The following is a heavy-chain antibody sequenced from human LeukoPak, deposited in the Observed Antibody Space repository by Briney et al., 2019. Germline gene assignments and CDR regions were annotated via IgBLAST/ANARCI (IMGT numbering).Heavy chain of an antibody. CDR2: INWNGGST. D-gene: IGHD2-2*01. CDR1: GFTFDDYG. Sequence: GGSLRLSCAASGFTFDDYGMSWVRQAPVKGLEWVSGINWNGGSTGYADSVKGRFTISRDNAKNSLHLQMNSLRVEDTALYYCARVYRTSCDYWGQGTLVTVSS. V-gene: IGHV3-20*04. J-gene: IGHJ4*02. CDR3: ARVYRTSCDY.